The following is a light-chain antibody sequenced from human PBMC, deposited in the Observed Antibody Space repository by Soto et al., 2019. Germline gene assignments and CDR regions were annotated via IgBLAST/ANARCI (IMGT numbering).Light chain of an antibody. J-gene: IGKJ5*01. CDR2: AAS. CDR1: HSINNY. V-gene: IGKV1-39*01. CDR3: QQSYSTPT. Sequence: DIQMTQSPSSLSASVVDRVTITCRASHSINNYLNWYQQKPGKAPKLLIYAASNLQTGVPSRFSGSGSGTDFTLTISSLQPDDFATYYCQQSYSTPTFGQGTRLEIK.